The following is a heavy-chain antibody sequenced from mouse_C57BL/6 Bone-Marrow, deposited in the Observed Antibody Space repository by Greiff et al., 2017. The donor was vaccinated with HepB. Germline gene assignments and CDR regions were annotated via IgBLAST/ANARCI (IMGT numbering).Heavy chain of an antibody. CDR1: GYTFTSYW. CDR3: ARGYGYDGASWFAY. J-gene: IGHJ3*01. Sequence: QVQLQQPGAELVKPGASVKMSCKASGYTFTSYWITWVKQRPGQGLEWIGDIYPGSGSTNYNEKFKSKATLNVDTSSSTANMQLSSLTSEDSAVYYCARGYGYDGASWFAYWGQGTLVTVSA. D-gene: IGHD2-2*01. V-gene: IGHV1-55*01. CDR2: IYPGSGST.